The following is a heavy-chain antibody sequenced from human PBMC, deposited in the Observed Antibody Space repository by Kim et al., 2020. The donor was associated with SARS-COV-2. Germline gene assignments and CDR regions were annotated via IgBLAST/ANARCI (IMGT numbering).Heavy chain of an antibody. CDR2: ISISSIET. CDR1: GFTFNSDW. CDR3: ARSPGREGGYH. D-gene: IGHD2-2*01. V-gene: IGHV3-11*06. J-gene: IGHJ4*02. Sequence: GGSLRLSCAASGFTFNSDWMSWVRQAPGKGLEWLSYISISSIETNYADSVKGRFTISRDDAQNSLYLQMNSLREDDTAVYYCARSPGREGGYHWGQGTLVTVSS.